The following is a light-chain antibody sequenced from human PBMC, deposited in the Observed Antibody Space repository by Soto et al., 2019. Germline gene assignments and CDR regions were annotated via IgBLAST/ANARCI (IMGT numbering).Light chain of an antibody. CDR1: SSNIGAGYD. CDR3: QSYDSSRSGYVV. CDR2: GNS. J-gene: IGLJ2*01. Sequence: QSVLTQPPSVSGAPGQRVTISCTGSSSNIGAGYDVHWYQQLPGTAPKLLIYGNSKRPSGVPDRFSGSKSGTSASLAITGVQAEDEDDYYCQSYDSSRSGYVVFGGGTKLTVL. V-gene: IGLV1-40*01.